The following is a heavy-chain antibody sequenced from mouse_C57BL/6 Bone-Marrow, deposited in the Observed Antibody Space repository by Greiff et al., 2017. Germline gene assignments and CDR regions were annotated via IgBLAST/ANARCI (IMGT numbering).Heavy chain of an antibody. CDR3: ARGGNYGGYSIDY. V-gene: IGHV1-47*01. Sequence: VQLQQSGAELVKPGASVKMSCKASGYTFTTYPIEWMKQNHGKSLEWIGNFPPYNDDTKYNEKFKGTVTLTVEKSSSTVYLELSRLTSDDSAVYDCARGGNYGGYSIDYWGQGTTVTVSA. D-gene: IGHD2-1*01. CDR2: FPPYNDDT. J-gene: IGHJ2*01. CDR1: GYTFTTYP.